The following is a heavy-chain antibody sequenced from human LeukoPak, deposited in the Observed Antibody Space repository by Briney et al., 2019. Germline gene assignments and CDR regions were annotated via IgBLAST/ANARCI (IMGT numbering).Heavy chain of an antibody. V-gene: IGHV1-8*02. CDR3: ARDLFGYGAELGFDY. D-gene: IGHD4-17*01. J-gene: IGHJ4*02. CDR2: MNPNSGNT. CDR1: GGTFSSYA. Sequence: ASVKVSCKASGGTFSSYAISWVRQATGQGLEWMGWMNPNSGNTGYAQKFQGRVTMTRNTSISTAYMELSSLRSEDTAVYYCARDLFGYGAELGFDYWGQGTLVTVSS.